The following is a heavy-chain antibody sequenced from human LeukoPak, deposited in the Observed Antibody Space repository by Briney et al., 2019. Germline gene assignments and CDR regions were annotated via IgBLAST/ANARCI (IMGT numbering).Heavy chain of an antibody. J-gene: IGHJ4*02. CDR1: GFTFSSYG. V-gene: IGHV3-30*18. CDR3: AKDLNYYGSGIRSSIDY. D-gene: IGHD3-10*01. CDR2: ISYDGSNK. Sequence: PGGSLRLSCAASGFTFSSYGMHWVRQAPSKGLEWVAVISYDGSNKYYADSVKGRFTISRDNSKNTLYLQMNSLRAEDTAVYYCAKDLNYYGSGIRSSIDYWGQGTLVTVSS.